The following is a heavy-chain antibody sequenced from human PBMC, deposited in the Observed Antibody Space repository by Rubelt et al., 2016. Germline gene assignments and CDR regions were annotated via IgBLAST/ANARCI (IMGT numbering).Heavy chain of an antibody. CDR3: ARDHQDYGDAMYYFDY. CDR1: GGSISSSS. D-gene: IGHD4-17*01. CDR2: ISSSSSYI. Sequence: LQLQESGPGLVKPSETLSLTCTVSGGSISSSSYYWGWIRQPPGKGLEWVSSISSSSSYIYYADSVKGRFTISRDNAKNSLYLQMNSLRAEDTAVYYCARDHQDYGDAMYYFDYWGQGTLVTVSS. V-gene: IGHV3-21*01. J-gene: IGHJ4*02.